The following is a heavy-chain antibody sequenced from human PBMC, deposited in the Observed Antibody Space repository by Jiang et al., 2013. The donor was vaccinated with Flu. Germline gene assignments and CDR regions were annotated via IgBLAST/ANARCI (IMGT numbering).Heavy chain of an antibody. CDR2: IYYSGTT. Sequence: GLVKPSETLSLTCTVSGGTIISSSFYWGWIRQPPGKGLEWIGNIYYSGTTYYNPSLKSRVTISVDTSKNHFSLKLRSVTAADTAVYYCATRDYYYFYGMDVWGQGTTVTVSS. J-gene: IGHJ6*02. V-gene: IGHV4-39*02. CDR1: GGTIISSSFY. CDR3: ATRDYYYFYGMDV.